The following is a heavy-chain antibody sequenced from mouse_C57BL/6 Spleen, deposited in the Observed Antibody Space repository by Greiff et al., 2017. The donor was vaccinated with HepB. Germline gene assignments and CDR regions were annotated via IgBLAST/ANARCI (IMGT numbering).Heavy chain of an antibody. Sequence: VQLQQSGPELVKPGASVKISCKASGYSFTGYYMNWVKQSPEKSLEWIGEINPSTGGTTYNQKFKAKATLTVDKSSSTAYMQLKSLTSEDSAVYYCARSGDYDGMDYWGQGTSVTVSS. CDR1: GYSFTGYY. J-gene: IGHJ4*01. D-gene: IGHD3-1*01. CDR3: ARSGDYDGMDY. CDR2: INPSTGGT. V-gene: IGHV1-42*01.